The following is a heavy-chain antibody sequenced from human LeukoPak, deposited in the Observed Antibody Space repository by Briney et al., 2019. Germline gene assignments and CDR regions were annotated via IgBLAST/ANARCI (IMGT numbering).Heavy chain of an antibody. CDR3: ATKPNGDYYFDY. D-gene: IGHD4-17*01. Sequence: PSQTLSLTCTVSGGSISSWDYYWSWIRQPPGKGLEWIGYIRSSGSTYYNPSLKSRVTISVDTSKNQFSLRLSSVTAADTAVYYCATKPNGDYYFDYWGQGTLVTVSS. CDR2: IRSSGST. V-gene: IGHV4-30-4*01. CDR1: GGSISSWDYY. J-gene: IGHJ4*02.